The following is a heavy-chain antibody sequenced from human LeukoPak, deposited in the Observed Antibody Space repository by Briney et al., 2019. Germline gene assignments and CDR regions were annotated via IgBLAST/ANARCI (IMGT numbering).Heavy chain of an antibody. D-gene: IGHD4-17*01. CDR2: ISWNHNNI. J-gene: IGHJ4*02. CDR1: GFTFDEYT. CDR3: AKGTSRSATVTTIDY. V-gene: IGHV3-9*01. Sequence: GGSLRLSCVASGFTFDEYTMVWVRQAPGKGLEWVSRISWNHNNIAYADSVKGRFTISRDNDKNSLYLQMNSLRVEDTAFYYCAKGTSRSATVTTIDYWGQGTLVTVSA.